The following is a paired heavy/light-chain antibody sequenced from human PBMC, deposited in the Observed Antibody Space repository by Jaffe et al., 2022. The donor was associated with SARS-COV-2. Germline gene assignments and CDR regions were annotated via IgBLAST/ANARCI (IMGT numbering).Heavy chain of an antibody. Sequence: EVQLVESGGGLVQPGGSLRLSCAASGFTFPSYWMTWVRQAPGKGLEWVANINQDGSATYYVDSVKGRFTLSRDNAKNSLSLHMNSLRADDTAVYYCATWSDSSGSFDPWGQGALVTVSS. CDR3: ATWSDSSGSFDP. CDR2: INQDGSAT. CDR1: GFTFPSYW. V-gene: IGHV3-7*03. J-gene: IGHJ5*02. D-gene: IGHD6-6*01.
Light chain of an antibody. CDR3: QQANSFPLT. Sequence: DIQMTQSPSSVSASVGDRVTITCRASQGISSWLAWYQQKPGKAPKLLISVASNLQSGVPSRFSGSGYGTDFTLTINSLQPEDFATYYCQQANSFPLTFGGGTKVEIK. CDR1: QGISSW. J-gene: IGKJ4*01. CDR2: VAS. V-gene: IGKV1-12*01.